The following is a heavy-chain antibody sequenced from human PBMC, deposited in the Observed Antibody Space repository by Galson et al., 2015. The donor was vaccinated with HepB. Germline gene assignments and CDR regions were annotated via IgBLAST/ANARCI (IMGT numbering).Heavy chain of an antibody. D-gene: IGHD3-10*01. CDR2: INAGNGNT. CDR1: GYTFTCYA. V-gene: IGHV1-3*01. J-gene: IGHJ4*02. CDR3: ARGSGSGWLRPFDY. Sequence: SVKVSCKASGYTFTCYAMHWVRQAPGQRLEWMGWINAGNGNTEYSQKFQGRVTITRDTSESTAYMELNILRSEDTAVYYCARGSGSGWLRPFDYWGQGTLVTVSS.